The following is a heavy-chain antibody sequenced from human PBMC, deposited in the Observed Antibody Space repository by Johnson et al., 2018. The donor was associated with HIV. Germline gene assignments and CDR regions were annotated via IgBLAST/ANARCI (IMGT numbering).Heavy chain of an antibody. V-gene: IGHV3-7*01. CDR3: AKALGWELSI. CDR2: IKQDGSEK. CDR1: GFTFITYW. J-gene: IGHJ3*02. Sequence: VQLVESGGGLVKPGGSLRLSCAASGFTFITYWMSWVRQAPGKGLEWVANIKQDGSEKYYVDSVKVRFTISRDNAKNSLYLQMNSLRAEDTAVYYCAKALGWELSIWGQGTMVTVSS. D-gene: IGHD1-26*01.